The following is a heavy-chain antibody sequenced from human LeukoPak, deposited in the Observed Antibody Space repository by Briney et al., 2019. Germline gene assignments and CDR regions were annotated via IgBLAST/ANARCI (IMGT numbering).Heavy chain of an antibody. CDR1: GYSFTSYW. Sequence: GESLKISCKASGYSFTSYWIGWVRQMPGKGLEWMGIIDPSDSETRYTPSFQGQVTISADKSLSTAYLQWNSMKASDTAMYYCARQTAMGRSGDYWGQGTLVTVSS. CDR2: IDPSDSET. D-gene: IGHD5-18*01. CDR3: ARQTAMGRSGDY. J-gene: IGHJ4*01. V-gene: IGHV5-51*01.